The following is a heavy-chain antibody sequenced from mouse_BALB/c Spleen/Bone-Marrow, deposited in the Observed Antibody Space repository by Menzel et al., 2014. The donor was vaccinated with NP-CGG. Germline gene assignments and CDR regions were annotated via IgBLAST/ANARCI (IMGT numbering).Heavy chain of an antibody. J-gene: IGHJ3*01. CDR3: ASPSDGNPFAY. Sequence: VKLVESGPQLVRPGASVKISRKASGYSFTSYWMHWVKQRPGQGLEWIGMIDPSDSETRLNQKFKDKATLTVDKSSSTAYMQLSSPTSEDSAVYYCASPSDGNPFAYWGQGTLVTVSA. CDR1: GYSFTSYW. CDR2: IDPSDSET. V-gene: IGHV1S126*01. D-gene: IGHD2-1*01.